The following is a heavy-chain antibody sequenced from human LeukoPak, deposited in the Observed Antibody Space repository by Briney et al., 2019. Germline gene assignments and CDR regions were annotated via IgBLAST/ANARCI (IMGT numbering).Heavy chain of an antibody. CDR3: ARIQLTYYYDGMDV. CDR1: GFTFSSYW. CDR2: INQDGSEK. D-gene: IGHD5-18*01. Sequence: GGSLRLPCAASGFTFSSYWMSWVRQAPGKGLEWVANINQDGSEKYYVDSVKGRFSISRDNAKNSLYLQMNSLRAEDTAVYYCARIQLTYYYDGMDVWGQGTTVTVSS. V-gene: IGHV3-7*04. J-gene: IGHJ6*02.